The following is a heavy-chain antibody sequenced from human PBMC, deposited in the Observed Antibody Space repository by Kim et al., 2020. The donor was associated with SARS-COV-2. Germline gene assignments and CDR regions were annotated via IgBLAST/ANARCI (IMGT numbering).Heavy chain of an antibody. V-gene: IGHV3-74*01. J-gene: IGHJ4*02. CDR3: ARLSTGYGLDKFDY. CDR2: VNSDGSSK. D-gene: IGHD3-16*01. Sequence: GGSLRLSCVASGFTFSSYWMHWVRQAPGKGLVWVSRVNSDGSSKSYADSVKGRFTISRDNSRNTLYLQMNSLRAEDTAVDYCARLSTGYGLDKFDYWGQGTLVTVSS. CDR1: GFTFSSYW.